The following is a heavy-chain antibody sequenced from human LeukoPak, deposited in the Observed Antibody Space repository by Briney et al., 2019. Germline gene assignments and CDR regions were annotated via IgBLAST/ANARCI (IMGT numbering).Heavy chain of an antibody. CDR1: GGSFSGYY. D-gene: IGHD2-15*01. CDR3: ARGVVAAARRLDY. J-gene: IGHJ4*01. Sequence: SETLSLTCAVYGGSFSGYYWSWIRQPPGKGLEWIGEINHSGSTNYNPSLKSRVTISVDTSKNQFSLKLSSVTAADTAVYYCARGVVAAARRLDYWGHGTLVTVSS. V-gene: IGHV4-34*01. CDR2: INHSGST.